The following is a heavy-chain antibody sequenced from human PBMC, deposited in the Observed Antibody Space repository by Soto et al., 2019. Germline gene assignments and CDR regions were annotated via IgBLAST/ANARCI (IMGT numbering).Heavy chain of an antibody. CDR1: GGTFSSYA. D-gene: IGHD3-3*01. J-gene: IGHJ6*02. CDR2: IIPIFGTA. V-gene: IGHV1-69*12. Sequence: QVQLVQSGAEVKKPGSSVKVSCKASGGTFSSYAISWVRQAPGQGLEWMGGIIPIFGTANYAQKFQGRVTITADESTSTAYMELSSLRSEDTAVYYCASPAYYDFWSRGDYGMDVWGQGTTVTVSS. CDR3: ASPAYYDFWSRGDYGMDV.